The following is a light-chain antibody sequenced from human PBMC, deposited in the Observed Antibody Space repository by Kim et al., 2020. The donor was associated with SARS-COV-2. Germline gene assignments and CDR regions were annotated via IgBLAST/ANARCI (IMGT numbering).Light chain of an antibody. CDR3: QQYDNPPYT. V-gene: IGKV1-33*01. CDR1: QDISNY. J-gene: IGKJ2*01. CDR2: GAS. Sequence: DIQMTQSPSSLSASVGDRVIITCQASQDISNYLNWYQQKPGKAPKLLIYGASNLKTGVPSRFSGSGSGTDFTFTISSLQPEDIATYYCQQYDNPPYTFGQETSLEI.